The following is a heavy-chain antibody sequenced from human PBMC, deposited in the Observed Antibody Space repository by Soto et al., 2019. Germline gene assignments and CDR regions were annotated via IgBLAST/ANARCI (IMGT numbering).Heavy chain of an antibody. J-gene: IGHJ4*02. CDR3: GEQGAQFDLDY. CDR1: GFTFSNYG. V-gene: IGHV3-30*18. CDR2: ISYDGSDK. Sequence: QVQLVESGGGVVQPGRSLRLSCAASGFTFSNYGMYWVRQAPGKGLEWVAVISYDGSDKYYIDSVKGRFTISRDNSKKTLDLQMDNLRPEDTGGFFGGEQGAQFDLDYWGQGTLVTVSS. D-gene: IGHD3-10*01.